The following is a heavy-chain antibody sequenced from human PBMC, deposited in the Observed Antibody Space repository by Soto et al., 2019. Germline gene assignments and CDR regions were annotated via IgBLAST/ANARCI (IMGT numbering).Heavy chain of an antibody. D-gene: IGHD3-16*01. V-gene: IGHV1-8*01. CDR1: GYTFTSYD. CDR2: MNPNSGNT. Sequence: QVQLVQSGAEVKKPGASVKVSCKASGYTFTSYDINWVRQATGQVLVWMGWMNPNSGNTAFAQKFQVRVTMTMNTPISTGQLELSVLLSEAISVSFCALEVVSTFVPWCKGTRVTVSS. J-gene: IGHJ5*02. CDR3: ALEVVSTFVP.